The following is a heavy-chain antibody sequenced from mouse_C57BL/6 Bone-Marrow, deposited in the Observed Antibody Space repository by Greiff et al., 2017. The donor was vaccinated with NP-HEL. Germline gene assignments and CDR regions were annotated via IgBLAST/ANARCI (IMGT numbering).Heavy chain of an antibody. Sequence: EVKLMESGGGLVKPGGSLKLSCAASGFTFSDYGMHWVRQAPEKGLEWVAYISSGSSTNYYADTVKGRFTISRDNAKNTLFLQMTSLRSEDTAMYYCAYYYGSSYYAMDYWGQGTSVTVSS. D-gene: IGHD1-1*01. CDR2: ISSGSSTN. CDR1: GFTFSDYG. J-gene: IGHJ4*01. CDR3: AYYYGSSYYAMDY. V-gene: IGHV5-17*01.